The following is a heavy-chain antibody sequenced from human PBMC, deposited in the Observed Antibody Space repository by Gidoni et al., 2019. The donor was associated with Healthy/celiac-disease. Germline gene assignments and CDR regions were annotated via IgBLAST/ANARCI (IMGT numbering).Heavy chain of an antibody. J-gene: IGHJ6*02. CDR3: ATDQVGATGGGDYYYYGMDV. D-gene: IGHD1-26*01. CDR1: GYTLTELS. CDR2: FDPEDGET. Sequence: QVQLVQSGAEAKKPGASVKFARKVSGYTLTELSMHGVRQAPGKGLEWMGGFDPEDGETNYAQKFQGRVTMTEDTSTDTAYMELSSLRAEDTAVYYCATDQVGATGGGDYYYYGMDVWGQGTTVTVSS. V-gene: IGHV1-24*01.